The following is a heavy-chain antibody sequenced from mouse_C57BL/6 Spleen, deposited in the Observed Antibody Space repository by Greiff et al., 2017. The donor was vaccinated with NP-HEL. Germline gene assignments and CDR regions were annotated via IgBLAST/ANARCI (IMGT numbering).Heavy chain of an antibody. CDR2: IWSDGST. D-gene: IGHD2-4*01. CDR1: GFSLTSYG. Sequence: QVQLKESGPGLVAPSQSLSITCTVSGFSLTSYGVHWVRQPPGKGLEWLVVIWSDGSTTYNSALKSRLSISKDNSKSQVFLKMNSLQTDVTAMYYCARHGGYDYDGSYYYAMDYWGQGTSVTVSS. J-gene: IGHJ4*01. V-gene: IGHV2-6-1*01. CDR3: ARHGGYDYDGSYYYAMDY.